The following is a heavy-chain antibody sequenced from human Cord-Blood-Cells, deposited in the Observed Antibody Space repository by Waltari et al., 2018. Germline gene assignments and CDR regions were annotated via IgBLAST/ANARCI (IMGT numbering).Heavy chain of an antibody. Sequence: QVQLQESGPGLVKPSETLSLTCTVSGGSISSHYWSWIRQPPGKGLEWIGYIYYSGSTNYTPSLKSRVTISVDTSKNQFSLKLSSVTAADTAVYYCARDPLSGNSFDYWGQGTLVTVSS. V-gene: IGHV4-59*11. CDR1: GGSISSHY. J-gene: IGHJ4*02. CDR2: IYYSGST. D-gene: IGHD6-13*01. CDR3: ARDPLSGNSFDY.